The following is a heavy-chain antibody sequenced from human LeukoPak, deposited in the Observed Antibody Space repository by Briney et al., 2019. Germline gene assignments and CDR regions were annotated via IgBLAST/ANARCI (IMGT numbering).Heavy chain of an antibody. V-gene: IGHV4-59*01. J-gene: IGHJ2*01. D-gene: IGHD7-27*01. CDR1: GGSISSYY. CDR2: IYYSGST. Sequence: PSETLSLTCTVSGGSISSYYWSWIRQPPGKGLEWIGYIYYSGSTNYNPSLKSRVTISVDTSKNQFSLKLSSVTAADTAVYHCARDRANWGGAGYFDLWGRGTLVTVSS. CDR3: ARDRANWGGAGYFDL.